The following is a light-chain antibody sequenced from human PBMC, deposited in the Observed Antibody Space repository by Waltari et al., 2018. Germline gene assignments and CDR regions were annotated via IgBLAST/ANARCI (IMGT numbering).Light chain of an antibody. CDR2: AAS. J-gene: IGKJ4*01. V-gene: IGKV1-39*01. CDR1: QSISSY. CDR3: QQSYSTLLLT. Sequence: DIQMTQSPSSLSASVGDRVTITCRASQSISSYLNWYQQKPGKATKLLIYAASSLQSGVPSRFSGSGSGTYFTLTISSLQPEDFATYYCQQSYSTLLLTFGGGTKVEIK.